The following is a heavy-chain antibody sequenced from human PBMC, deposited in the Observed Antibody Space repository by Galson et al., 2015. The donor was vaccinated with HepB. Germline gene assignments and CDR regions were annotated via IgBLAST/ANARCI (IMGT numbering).Heavy chain of an antibody. J-gene: IGHJ4*02. V-gene: IGHV3-30-3*01. Sequence: SLRLSCAASGFTFSSYAMHWVRQAPGKGLEWVAVISYDGSNKYYADSVKGQFTISRDNSKNTLYLQMNSLRAEDTAVYYCARPAVLGIAVAGADYWGQGTLVTVSS. D-gene: IGHD6-19*01. CDR1: GFTFSSYA. CDR2: ISYDGSNK. CDR3: ARPAVLGIAVAGADY.